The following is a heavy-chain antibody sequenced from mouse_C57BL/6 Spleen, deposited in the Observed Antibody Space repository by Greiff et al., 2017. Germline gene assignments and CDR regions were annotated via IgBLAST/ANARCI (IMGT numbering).Heavy chain of an antibody. V-gene: IGHV5-17*01. Sequence: EVHLVESGGGLVKPGGSLKLSCAASGFTFSDYGMHWVRQAPEKGLEWVAYISSGSSTIYYADTVKGRFTISRDNAKNTLFLQMTSLRSEDTAMYYCARKANWAYAMDYWGQGTSVTVSS. CDR2: ISSGSSTI. J-gene: IGHJ4*01. CDR3: ARKANWAYAMDY. D-gene: IGHD4-1*02. CDR1: GFTFSDYG.